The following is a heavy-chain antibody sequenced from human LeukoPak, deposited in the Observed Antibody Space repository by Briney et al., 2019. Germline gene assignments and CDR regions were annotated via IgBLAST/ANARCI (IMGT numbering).Heavy chain of an antibody. CDR1: GVSISSGSNY. Sequence: PSETLSPTCSVSGVSISSGSNYWGCIRQPPGKTLEWIGSIYSSGGTYYTPSLKSRAIILIDTAKNHVSLNLSSVTAADTAVYYCARSPCGGNGKDAFDIWGQGTMVTVSS. D-gene: IGHD4-23*01. CDR3: ARSPCGGNGKDAFDI. CDR2: IYSSGGT. V-gene: IGHV4-39*01. J-gene: IGHJ3*02.